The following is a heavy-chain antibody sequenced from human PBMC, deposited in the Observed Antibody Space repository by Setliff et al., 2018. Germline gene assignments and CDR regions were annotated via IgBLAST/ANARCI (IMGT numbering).Heavy chain of an antibody. CDR2: ISGSGGST. Sequence: GGSLRLSCAASGFAFNRHGMNWVRQVPGKGLEWVSAISGSGGSTNYADSVKGRFTISRDGSKNTLYLQMNSLRADDTALYYCAREFIAGPHFDLWGQGTLVTVS. CDR1: GFAFNRHG. D-gene: IGHD1-20*01. V-gene: IGHV3-23*01. J-gene: IGHJ4*02. CDR3: AREFIAGPHFDL.